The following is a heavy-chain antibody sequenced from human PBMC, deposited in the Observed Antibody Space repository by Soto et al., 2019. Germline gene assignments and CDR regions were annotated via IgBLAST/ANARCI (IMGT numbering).Heavy chain of an antibody. V-gene: IGHV3-53*01. Sequence: GGSLRLSCAASGFNVSNSYMTWLRQAPGKGLEWVSVIYTGGSTYYAASVKGRSSISRDSSKNMVFLHMNSLRVEDTAAYYCARATRYFGSFDSWGQGTLVTVSS. CDR3: ARATRYFGSFDS. J-gene: IGHJ4*02. CDR2: IYTGGST. CDR1: GFNVSNSY. D-gene: IGHD1-1*01.